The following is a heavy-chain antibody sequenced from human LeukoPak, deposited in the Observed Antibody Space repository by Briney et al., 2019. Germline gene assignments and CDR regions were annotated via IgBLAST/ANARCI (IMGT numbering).Heavy chain of an antibody. CDR2: ISWNSGVI. J-gene: IGHJ4*02. V-gene: IGHV3-9*01. D-gene: IGHD2-2*03. CDR3: ARGRFLHDNTGYSSFYH. CDR1: GFTFKTSA. Sequence: GGSLRLSCEASGFTFKTSAMYWVRQAPGKGLEWVSHISWNSGVIGYADSVKGRFTISRDNARNSLYLQMNSLRAEDTAMYYCARGRFLHDNTGYSSFYHWGQGTLVTVSS.